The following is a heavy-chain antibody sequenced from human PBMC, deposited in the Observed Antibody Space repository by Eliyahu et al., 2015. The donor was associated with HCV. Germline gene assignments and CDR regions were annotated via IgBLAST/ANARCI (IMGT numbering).Heavy chain of an antibody. Sequence: QVQLVESGGGVVQPGRSRXLSCAASGFTFXXYGLPWVRQXXGQGLGWVAIISYDGSNKYYADSVKGRFTISRDNSKNTLSLQMNSLRAEDTAVYYCARDLNVRPDYDFWSGYYTHYYYYGMDVWGQGTTVTVSS. CDR1: GFTFXXYG. J-gene: IGHJ6*02. CDR2: ISYDGSNK. CDR3: ARDLNVRPDYDFWSGYYTHYYYYGMDV. D-gene: IGHD3-3*01. V-gene: IGHV3-30*03.